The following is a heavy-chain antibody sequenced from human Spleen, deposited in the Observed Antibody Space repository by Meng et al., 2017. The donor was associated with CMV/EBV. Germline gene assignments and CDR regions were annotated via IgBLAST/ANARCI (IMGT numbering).Heavy chain of an antibody. CDR3: AKGESGYAFSDY. CDR1: GLTFTNTW. Sequence: GESLKISCAASGLTFTNTWMSWVRQVPGKGLEWVSAISGSGGGTYYADSVKGRFTISRDNSKNTLYLQMNSLRVEDTAVYYCAKGESGYAFSDYWGQGTLVTVSS. CDR2: ISGSGGGT. V-gene: IGHV3-23*01. J-gene: IGHJ4*02. D-gene: IGHD5-12*01.